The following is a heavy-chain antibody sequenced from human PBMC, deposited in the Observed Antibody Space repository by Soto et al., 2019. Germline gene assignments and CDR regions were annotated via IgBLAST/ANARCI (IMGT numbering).Heavy chain of an antibody. CDR3: AKDRGYSSSSVEIDY. J-gene: IGHJ4*02. D-gene: IGHD6-6*01. CDR2: ISWNSGSI. CDR1: GFTFDDYA. Sequence: GGSLRLSCAASGFTFDDYAMHWVRQAPGKGLEWVSGISWNSGSIGYADSVKGRFTISRDNAKNSLYLQMNSLRAEDTALYYCAKDRGYSSSSVEIDYWGQGTLVTVSS. V-gene: IGHV3-9*01.